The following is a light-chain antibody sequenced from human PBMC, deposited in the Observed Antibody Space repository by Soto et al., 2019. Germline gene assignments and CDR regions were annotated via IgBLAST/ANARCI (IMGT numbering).Light chain of an antibody. J-gene: IGLJ1*01. CDR1: SSDVGGYEY. CDR2: EVS. CDR3: SSYSISTAYL. V-gene: IGLV2-14*01. Sequence: QAAVDQPASVSGAPGQWITISCTGTSSDVGGYEYVSWYQLHPGKAPKLMVFEVSNRPSGVSYRFSGSKSGNTASLTISGLQAEDEADHFCSSYSISTAYLFGTGTKV.